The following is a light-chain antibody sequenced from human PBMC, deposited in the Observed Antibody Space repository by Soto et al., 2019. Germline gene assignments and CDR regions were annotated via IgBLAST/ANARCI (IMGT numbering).Light chain of an antibody. CDR1: GSNIGAGYD. V-gene: IGLV1-40*01. J-gene: IGLJ1*01. Sequence: QSVLTQPPSVSGAPGQRVTISCTGSGSNIGAGYDVHWYQQLPGTAPKLLIYANGNRPSGVPDRFSGSKSGTSASLAITGLQADYEAHYYCQSYDRSLSGYVLGTGTKLTVL. CDR3: QSYDRSLSGYV. CDR2: ANG.